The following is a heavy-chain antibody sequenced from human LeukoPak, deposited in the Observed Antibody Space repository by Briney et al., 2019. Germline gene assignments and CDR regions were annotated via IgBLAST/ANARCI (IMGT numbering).Heavy chain of an antibody. Sequence: VASVKVSCKASGYTFTGYYVHWVRQAPGQGLEWMGWINPNSDDTNYAQKFQGRVTMTRDTSISTAYMELSRLTSDDTAVYYCARSNVVGVTSPWYFDYWGQGTLVTVSS. CDR1: GYTFTGYY. J-gene: IGHJ4*02. CDR3: ARSNVVGVTSPWYFDY. D-gene: IGHD2-15*01. V-gene: IGHV1-2*02. CDR2: INPNSDDT.